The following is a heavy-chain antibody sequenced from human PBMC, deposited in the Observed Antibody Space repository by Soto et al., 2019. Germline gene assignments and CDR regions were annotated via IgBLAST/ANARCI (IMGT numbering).Heavy chain of an antibody. J-gene: IGHJ5*02. CDR1: GGSISSGGYY. CDR2: IYYSGST. D-gene: IGHD4-4*01. V-gene: IGHV4-31*03. Sequence: SETLSLTCTVSGGSISSGGYYWSWIRQHPGKGLEWIGYIYYSGSTYYNPSLKSRVTISVDTSKNQFSLKLSSVIAADTAVYYCARMTTVTNNWFDPWGQGTLVTVSS. CDR3: ARMTTVTNNWFDP.